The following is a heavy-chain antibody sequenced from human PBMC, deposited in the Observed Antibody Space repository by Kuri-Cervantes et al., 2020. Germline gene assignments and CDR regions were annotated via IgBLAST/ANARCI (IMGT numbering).Heavy chain of an antibody. CDR2: FDPEDGET. Sequence: ASVKVSCKASGYTFTGYYMHWVRQAPGQGLEWMGGFDPEDGETIYAQKFQGRVTMTEDTSTDTAYMELSSLRSEDTAVYYCATFRGLTMVRGPTKQYNWFDPWGQGTLVTVSS. J-gene: IGHJ5*02. CDR3: ATFRGLTMVRGPTKQYNWFDP. CDR1: GYTFTGYY. D-gene: IGHD3-10*01. V-gene: IGHV1-24*01.